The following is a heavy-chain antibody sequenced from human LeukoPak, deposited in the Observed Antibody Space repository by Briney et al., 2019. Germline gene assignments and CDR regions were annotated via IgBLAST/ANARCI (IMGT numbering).Heavy chain of an antibody. D-gene: IGHD3-22*01. J-gene: IGHJ4*02. Sequence: GGSLRLSCAVSGFTFSNFAMHWVRQPPGKGLEWVAVTSYDGGNEYYAEAVEGRFTITRDNSKNTLYLQMNSLRGEDTAVYYCARDLDDSSGSYLDYWGQGTLVNVSS. CDR1: GFTFSNFA. V-gene: IGHV3-30*03. CDR2: TSYDGGNE. CDR3: ARDLDDSSGSYLDY.